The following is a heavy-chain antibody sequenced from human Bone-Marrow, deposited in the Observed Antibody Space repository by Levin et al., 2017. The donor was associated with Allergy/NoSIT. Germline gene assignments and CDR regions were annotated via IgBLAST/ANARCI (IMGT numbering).Heavy chain of an antibody. CDR1: GVSITSGNYY. Sequence: PSETLSLTCTVSGVSITSGNYYWSWIRQPAGKGLEWIGHIYTSGNTNYNPSLKSRVTLSVDTSKNQFSLKLRSVTAADTAVYYCARVLQYYYYYMDVWGKGTTVTVSS. V-gene: IGHV4-61*09. D-gene: IGHD5-24*01. CDR2: IYTSGNT. CDR3: ARVLQYYYYYMDV. J-gene: IGHJ6*03.